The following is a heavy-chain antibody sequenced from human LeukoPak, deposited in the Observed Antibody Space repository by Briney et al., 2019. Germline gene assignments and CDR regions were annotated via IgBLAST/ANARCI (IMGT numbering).Heavy chain of an antibody. J-gene: IGHJ4*02. V-gene: IGHV3-20*04. CDR3: AIPGYSSSWEFDY. CDR2: VNWNGGNT. CDR1: GFTFDDYG. D-gene: IGHD6-13*01. Sequence: PGGSLRLSCAASGFTFDDYGMTWVRQAPGKGLEWVSGVNWNGGNTGYADSVKGRFTISRDNAQNSLYLQMNSLRAEDTAVYYCAIPGYSSSWEFDYWGQGTLVTVSS.